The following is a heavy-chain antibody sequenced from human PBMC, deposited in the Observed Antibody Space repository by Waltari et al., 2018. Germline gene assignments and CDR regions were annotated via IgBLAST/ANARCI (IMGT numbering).Heavy chain of an antibody. D-gene: IGHD6-13*01. J-gene: IGHJ4*02. CDR3: ARDVGSSPDY. CDR2: ISSSGSTI. Sequence: QLQLGKLGGGLVKPGGSLRPSGGAPGLTPSDSYMDWIRQAPGKVLEWVSYISSSGSTIYYADSVKGRFTISRDNAKNSLYLQMNSLRAEDTAVYYCARDVGSSPDYWGQGTLVTVSS. V-gene: IGHV3-11*04. CDR1: GLTPSDSY.